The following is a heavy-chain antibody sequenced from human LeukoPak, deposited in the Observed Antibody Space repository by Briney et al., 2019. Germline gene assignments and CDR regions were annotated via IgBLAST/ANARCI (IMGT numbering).Heavy chain of an antibody. V-gene: IGHV3-13*04. CDR2: IGTAGDA. Sequence: GGSLRLSCAASGFTFSSYDMHWVRQATGKGLEWVSAIGTAGDAYYPGSVKGRFTISRENAKNSLYLQMNSLRAGDTAVYYCARGHYDSSGYTFDYWGQGTLVTVSS. CDR1: GFTFSSYD. CDR3: ARGHYDSSGYTFDY. J-gene: IGHJ4*02. D-gene: IGHD3-22*01.